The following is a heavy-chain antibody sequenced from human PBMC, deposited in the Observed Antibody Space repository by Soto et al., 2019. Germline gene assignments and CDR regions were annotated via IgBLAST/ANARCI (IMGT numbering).Heavy chain of an antibody. CDR3: ARAQTAAGYYYYYGMDV. CDR2: ISYDGSNK. CDR1: GFTFSSYA. D-gene: IGHD6-13*01. V-gene: IGHV3-30-3*01. Sequence: QVQLVESGGGVVQPGRSLRLSCAASGFTFSSYAMHWVRQAPGKGLEWVAVISYDGSNKYYVDSVKGRFTISRDNSKNTLYLQMNRLRAEDTAVYYCARAQTAAGYYYYYGMDVWGQGTTVTVSS. J-gene: IGHJ6*02.